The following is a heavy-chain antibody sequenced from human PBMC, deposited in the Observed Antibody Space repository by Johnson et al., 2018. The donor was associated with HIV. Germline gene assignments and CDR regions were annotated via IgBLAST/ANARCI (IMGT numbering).Heavy chain of an antibody. Sequence: VQVVESGGGLVQPGRSLRLSCAASGFTFDDYAMHWVRQAPGKGLEWVSGISWNSGSIGYADSVKGRFTISRDNAKNSLYLQMNSLKTEDTAVYYCTTGLYWNDAFDIWGQGTMVTVSS. J-gene: IGHJ3*02. CDR3: TTGLYWNDAFDI. D-gene: IGHD1-1*01. CDR1: GFTFDDYA. V-gene: IGHV3-9*01. CDR2: ISWNSGSI.